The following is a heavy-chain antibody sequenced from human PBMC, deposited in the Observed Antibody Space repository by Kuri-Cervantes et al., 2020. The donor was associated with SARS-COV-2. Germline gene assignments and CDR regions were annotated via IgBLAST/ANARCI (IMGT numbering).Heavy chain of an antibody. CDR3: ARVPVVPVLDGMDV. CDR1: GFTFSSYS. V-gene: IGHV3-23*01. D-gene: IGHD2-8*02. Sequence: GDSLKISCAASGFTFSSYSMNWVRQAPGKGLEWVSAISGSGGSTYYADSVKGRFTISRDNSKNTLYLQMNSLRAEDTAVYYCARVPVVPVLDGMDVWGQGTMVTVSS. CDR2: ISGSGGST. J-gene: IGHJ6*02.